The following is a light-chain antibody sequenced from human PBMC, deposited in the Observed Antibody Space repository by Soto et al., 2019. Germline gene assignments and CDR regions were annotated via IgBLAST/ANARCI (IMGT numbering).Light chain of an antibody. Sequence: QSVLTQPASVSGSPGQSITISCTGASSDVGDYNYVSWYQHHPGKAPKLLIYEVNNRPSGVSDRFSGSKSGNVASLTISWLQAEDEADYYCSSYTSSSTYVFGTGTKVTDL. V-gene: IGLV2-14*01. CDR3: SSYTSSSTYV. CDR2: EVN. CDR1: SSDVGDYNY. J-gene: IGLJ1*01.